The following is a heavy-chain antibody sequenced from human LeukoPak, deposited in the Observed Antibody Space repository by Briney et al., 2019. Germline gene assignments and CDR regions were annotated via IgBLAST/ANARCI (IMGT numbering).Heavy chain of an antibody. Sequence: GGSLRLSCAASGFTFSSYAMHWVRQAPGKGLEWVAVISYDGSNKYNADSVKGRFTISRDNAKNSLYLQMNSLRAEDTAVYYCAKDSGSNYYSSAGYWGQGTLVTVSS. CDR3: AKDSGSNYYSSAGY. D-gene: IGHD3-10*01. V-gene: IGHV3-30-3*01. CDR2: ISYDGSNK. J-gene: IGHJ4*02. CDR1: GFTFSSYA.